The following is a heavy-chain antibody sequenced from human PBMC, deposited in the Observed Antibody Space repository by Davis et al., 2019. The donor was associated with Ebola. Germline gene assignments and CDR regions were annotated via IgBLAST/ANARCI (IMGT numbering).Heavy chain of an antibody. V-gene: IGHV4-4*09. CDR1: GGSISAYY. CDR2: IQNSGSP. D-gene: IGHD4-17*01. CDR3: ARGDYAGSSFDY. J-gene: IGHJ4*02. Sequence: SETLSLTCSVSGGSISAYYWNWIRQPPGKGLEWVGCIQNSGSPIYNPSLKSRVTLSVDRSTNQFSLKLTSVTAADTAVYYCARGDYAGSSFDYWDQGTLVTVSS.